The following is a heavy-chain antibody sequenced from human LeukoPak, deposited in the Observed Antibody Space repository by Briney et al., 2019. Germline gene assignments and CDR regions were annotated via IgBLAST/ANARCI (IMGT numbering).Heavy chain of an antibody. CDR1: EFTFSNAW. J-gene: IGHJ4*02. V-gene: IGHV3-15*01. D-gene: IGHD5-24*01. CDR3: TTGEMATTPFDY. CDR2: IKSKTDGGTT. Sequence: GGSLRLSCAASEFTFSNAWMSWVRQAPGKGLEWVGRIKSKTDGGTTDYAAPVKGRFTISRDDSKNTLYLQMNSLKTEDTAVYYCTTGEMATTPFDYWGQGTLVTVSS.